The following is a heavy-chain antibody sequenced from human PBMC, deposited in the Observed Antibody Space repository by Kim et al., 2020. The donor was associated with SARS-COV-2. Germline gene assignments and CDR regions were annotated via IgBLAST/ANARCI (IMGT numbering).Heavy chain of an antibody. CDR2: ISSSSSYI. J-gene: IGHJ6*02. Sequence: GGSLRLSCAASGFTFSSYSMNWVRQAPGKGLEWVSSISSSSSYIYYADSVKGRFTISRDNAKNSLYLQMNSLRAEDTAVYYCARAGRYCSGGSCYSVAYYYYGMDVWGQGTTVTVSS. V-gene: IGHV3-21*01. D-gene: IGHD2-15*01. CDR1: GFTFSSYS. CDR3: ARAGRYCSGGSCYSVAYYYYGMDV.